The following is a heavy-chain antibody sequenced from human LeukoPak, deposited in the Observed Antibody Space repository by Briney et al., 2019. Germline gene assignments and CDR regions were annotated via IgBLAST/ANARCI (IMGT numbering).Heavy chain of an antibody. V-gene: IGHV3-72*01. CDR2: IKHKADSYIT. D-gene: IGHD1-26*01. Sequence: GGSLRLSCAASGFTFSHHYMEWVRQAPGKGLEWVGRIKHKADSYITEYAASVKGRFINSRDDSKNSLYQQMNRLKTEDTAVYYSARLWDRWFDSWGQGTLVTVSS. CDR1: GFTFSHHY. J-gene: IGHJ5*01. CDR3: ARLWDRWFDS.